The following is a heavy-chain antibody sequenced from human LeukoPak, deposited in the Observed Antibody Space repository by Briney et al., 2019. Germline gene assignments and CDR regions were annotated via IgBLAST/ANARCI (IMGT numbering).Heavy chain of an antibody. CDR3: ARGDRSGDYYGSGSP. CDR1: GFTFSSYS. Sequence: PGGALRLSCAASGFTFSSYSMNWVRQAPGKGLEWVSSISSSSSYIYYADSVKGRFTISRDNAMNSLYLQMNSLRAEGTAVYYCARGDRSGDYYGSGSPWGQGTLVTVSS. D-gene: IGHD3-10*01. V-gene: IGHV3-21*01. J-gene: IGHJ5*02. CDR2: ISSSSSYI.